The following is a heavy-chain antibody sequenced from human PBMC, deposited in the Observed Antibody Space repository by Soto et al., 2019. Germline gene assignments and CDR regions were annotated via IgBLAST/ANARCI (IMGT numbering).Heavy chain of an antibody. CDR2: IKEDGSEG. Sequence: EVQLVESGGGLVLPGGSLRLSCVASGFTFSNYLMTWVRQAPGKGLEWVANIKEDGSEGHYVDSVKGRFTISRDNGKSSLFLQMDSLRAEDTAVYYCARTNSGSYFERDYWGQGTLVTVSS. CDR3: ARTNSGSYFERDY. CDR1: GFTFSNYL. D-gene: IGHD1-26*01. V-gene: IGHV3-7*01. J-gene: IGHJ4*02.